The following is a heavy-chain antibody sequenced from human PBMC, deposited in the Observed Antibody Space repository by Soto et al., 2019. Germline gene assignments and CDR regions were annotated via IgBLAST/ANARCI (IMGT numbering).Heavy chain of an antibody. J-gene: IGHJ5*02. V-gene: IGHV1-69*01. D-gene: IGHD1-26*01. CDR1: GVTFSTYG. Sequence: QVQLVQSGAEVKKPGSSVKVACKASGVTFSTYGISWVRQAPGQGLEWMGGIIPIFGKSSYAQKFQDRVTITADESTSTAYMELSSLRSEDTAVYYCARDRDVGASMEVYWFDPWGQGTLVTVSS. CDR3: ARDRDVGASMEVYWFDP. CDR2: IIPIFGKS.